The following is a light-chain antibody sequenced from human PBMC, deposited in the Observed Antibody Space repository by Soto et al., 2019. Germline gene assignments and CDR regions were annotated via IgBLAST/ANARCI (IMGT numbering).Light chain of an antibody. J-gene: IGKJ3*01. V-gene: IGKV3-15*01. CDR2: GAS. CDR1: QSVSSN. CDR3: QQYNNWPPLT. Sequence: EIVMAQSPATLSVSPGERATLSCRASQSVSSNLAWYQQKPGQAPRLLIYGASTRATGIPARFSGSGSGTELTLTISSLQAEDFAVYDCQQYNNWPPLTFGPGTKVDIK.